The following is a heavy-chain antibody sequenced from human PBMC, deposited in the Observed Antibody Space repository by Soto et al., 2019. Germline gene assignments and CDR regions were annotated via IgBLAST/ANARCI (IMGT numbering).Heavy chain of an antibody. CDR1: GGSISSYY. D-gene: IGHD3-16*01. CDR2: IYYSGST. Sequence: SETLSLTCTVSGGSISSYYWSWIRQPPGKGLEWIGYIYYSGSTNYNPSLKSRVTISVDTSKNQFSLKLSSVTAADTAVYYCARTQFGWGIWFDPWGQGTLVTVSS. V-gene: IGHV4-59*01. CDR3: ARTQFGWGIWFDP. J-gene: IGHJ5*02.